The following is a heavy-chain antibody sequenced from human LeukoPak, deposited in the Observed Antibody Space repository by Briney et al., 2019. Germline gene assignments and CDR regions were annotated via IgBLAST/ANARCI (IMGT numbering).Heavy chain of an antibody. V-gene: IGHV3-23*01. CDR1: GFTFSNYA. CDR2: TGGSGAST. J-gene: IGHJ4*02. Sequence: GGSLRLSCAASGFTFSNYAMNWVRQAPGKGLDWVSATGGSGASTYYADSVKGRFTISRDNSKNMLYLQMNSLRAEDTAVYYCARSPASGTWYFDLWGQGTSVIVSS. CDR3: ARSPASGTWYFDL. D-gene: IGHD6-13*01.